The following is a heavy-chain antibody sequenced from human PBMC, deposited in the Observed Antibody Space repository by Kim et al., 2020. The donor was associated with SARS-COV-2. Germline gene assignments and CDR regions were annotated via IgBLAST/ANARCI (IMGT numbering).Heavy chain of an antibody. J-gene: IGHJ6*02. Sequence: SETLSLTCTVSGGSISSGNYYWSWIRQPAGKGLEWIGRIYTSGSTNYNPSLKSRVTISVDTSKNQFSLKLSSVTAADTAVYYCASRLITIFGVVPYGMDVWGQGTTVTVSS. CDR2: IYTSGST. D-gene: IGHD3-3*01. CDR3: ASRLITIFGVVPYGMDV. CDR1: GGSISSGNYY. V-gene: IGHV4-61*02.